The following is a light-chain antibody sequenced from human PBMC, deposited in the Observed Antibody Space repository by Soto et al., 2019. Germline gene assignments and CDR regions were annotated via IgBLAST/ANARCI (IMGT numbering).Light chain of an antibody. Sequence: DIQMTQSPSTLSASVGDRVTITCRASQSISSWLAWYQQKPGKAPKLLIYKASSLESGVPSRFSGSGSGTEFTLAINSLQPDDSATYYCQQYNDNWTFGQGTKVE. V-gene: IGKV1-5*03. J-gene: IGKJ1*01. CDR1: QSISSW. CDR2: KAS. CDR3: QQYNDNWT.